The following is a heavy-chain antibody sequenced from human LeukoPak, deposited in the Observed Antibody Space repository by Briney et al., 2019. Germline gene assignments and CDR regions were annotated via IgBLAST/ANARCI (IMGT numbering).Heavy chain of an antibody. V-gene: IGHV3-48*03. CDR3: ASTRSTSDWYTRGFEY. J-gene: IGHJ4*02. Sequence: PGGSLRLSRADSGFSFSSYEMNWVRQAPGKGLEWISYISSSGSITFYADSEKGRFTISRDNARNSLYLQMNSLRAEDTAVYYCASTRSTSDWYTRGFEYWGQGTLVTVPS. D-gene: IGHD6-19*01. CDR1: GFSFSSYE. CDR2: ISSSGSIT.